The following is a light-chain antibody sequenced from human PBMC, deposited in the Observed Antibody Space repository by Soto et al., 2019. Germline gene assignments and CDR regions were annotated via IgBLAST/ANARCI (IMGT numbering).Light chain of an antibody. CDR2: EVN. CDR1: SSDMGAYND. J-gene: IGLJ3*02. Sequence: QSALTQPASVSGSPGQSIIISCTGTSSDMGAYNDVSWYQQFHGTAPKLMIFEVNSRPSGVSDRLSGSKAGNAASLIISGLRPEDEADYYCSSYARGSSRVFGGGTKVTVL. V-gene: IGLV2-14*01. CDR3: SSYARGSSRV.